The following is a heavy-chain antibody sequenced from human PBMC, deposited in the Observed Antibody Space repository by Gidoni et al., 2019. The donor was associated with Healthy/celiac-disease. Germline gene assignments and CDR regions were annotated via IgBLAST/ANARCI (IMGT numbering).Heavy chain of an antibody. D-gene: IGHD5-12*01. V-gene: IGHV1-69*01. Sequence: QVQLVQSGAEVTKPGSSVKVSCKASGGTFSSYAISWVRQAPGQGLEWMGGLIPIFGTANYAQKFQGRVTITADESTSTAYRELSSLRSEDTAVYYCARPTSGREYSGYDLYYFDYWGQGTLVTVSS. CDR3: ARPTSGREYSGYDLYYFDY. CDR1: GGTFSSYA. J-gene: IGHJ4*02. CDR2: LIPIFGTA.